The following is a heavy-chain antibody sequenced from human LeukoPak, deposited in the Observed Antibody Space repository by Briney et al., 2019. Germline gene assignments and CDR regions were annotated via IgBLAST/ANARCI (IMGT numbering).Heavy chain of an antibody. Sequence: GSLRLSCAASGFTFSRYVMSWVRQPPGKGLEWIGEIYHSGSTNYNPSLKSRFTISVDKPKNQFSLNLISVTAADTAVYYCAREGVAGYSLGYWGQGILVTVSS. CDR2: IYHSGST. V-gene: IGHV4-4*02. CDR3: AREGVAGYSLGY. D-gene: IGHD6-19*01. CDR1: GFTFSRYVM. J-gene: IGHJ4*02.